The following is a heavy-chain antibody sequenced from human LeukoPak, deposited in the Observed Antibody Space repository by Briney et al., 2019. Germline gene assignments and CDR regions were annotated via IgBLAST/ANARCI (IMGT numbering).Heavy chain of an antibody. CDR2: INHSGST. Sequence: KPSETPSLTCAVYGGSFSGYYWSWIRQPPGKGLEWIGEINHSGSTNYNPSLKSRVTISVDTSKNQFSLKLSSVTAADTAVYYCASRVGATNGDYWGQGTLVTVSS. V-gene: IGHV4-34*01. CDR1: GGSFSGYY. J-gene: IGHJ4*02. CDR3: ASRVGATNGDY. D-gene: IGHD1-26*01.